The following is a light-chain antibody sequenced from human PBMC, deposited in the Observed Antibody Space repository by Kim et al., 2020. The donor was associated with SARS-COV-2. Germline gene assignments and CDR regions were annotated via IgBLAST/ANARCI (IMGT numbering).Light chain of an antibody. V-gene: IGKV1-27*01. Sequence: GSGGDRVPSTCRVSKGISNYLAWYQQKPGKVPKLLIYAASALRSGVPSRFSGSGSGTDFTLTITSLQPEDVAVYYCQQCKGAPWTFGHGTKVDIK. CDR2: AAS. CDR1: KGISNY. CDR3: QQCKGAPWT. J-gene: IGKJ1*01.